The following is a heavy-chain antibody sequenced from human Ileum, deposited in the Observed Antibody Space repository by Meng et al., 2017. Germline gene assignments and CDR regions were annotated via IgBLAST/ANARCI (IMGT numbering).Heavy chain of an antibody. D-gene: IGHD2/OR15-2a*01. CDR3: ATNKNKKIDY. CDR1: GDSISSSNW. Sequence: QVPLQESGQGWVEPSGTLSLTCVVSGDSISSSNWWNWVRQPPGKGLEWIGEIFHTGSTNYNPSLKSRVTISADKSKNQFSLNLSSVTAADTAVYYCATNKNKKIDYWGQGTLVTVSS. CDR2: IFHTGST. J-gene: IGHJ4*02. V-gene: IGHV4-4*02.